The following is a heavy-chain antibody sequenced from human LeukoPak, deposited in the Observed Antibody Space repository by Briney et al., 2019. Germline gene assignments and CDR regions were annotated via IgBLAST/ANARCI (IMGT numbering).Heavy chain of an antibody. J-gene: IGHJ4*02. V-gene: IGHV3-21*01. CDR2: ISSSSSYI. CDR1: GFTFSSYS. CDR3: ASSNNWNGYGY. Sequence: GGSLRLSCAASGFTFSSYSMNWVRQAPGKGLEWVSSISSSSSYIYYADSVKGRFTISRDNAKNSLYLQMNSLRAEDTAVHYCASSNNWNGYGYWGQGTLVTVSS. D-gene: IGHD1-20*01.